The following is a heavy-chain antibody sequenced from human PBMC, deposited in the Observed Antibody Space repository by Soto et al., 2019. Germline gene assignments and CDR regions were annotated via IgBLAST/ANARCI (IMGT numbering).Heavy chain of an antibody. Sequence: ASVKVSCKASGGTFSSYAISWVRQAPGQGLEWMGWISAYSGNTNYAQKLQGRVTMTTDTSTSTAYMELRSLRSDDTAVYYCARSQPSGYLAYWGQGTLVTVSS. D-gene: IGHD3-22*01. CDR1: GGTFSSYA. CDR3: ARSQPSGYLAY. CDR2: ISAYSGNT. J-gene: IGHJ4*02. V-gene: IGHV1-18*01.